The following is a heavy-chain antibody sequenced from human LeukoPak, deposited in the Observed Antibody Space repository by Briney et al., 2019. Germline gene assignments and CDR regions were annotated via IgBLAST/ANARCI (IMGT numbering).Heavy chain of an antibody. CDR3: ARLRRELWGLSFDD. CDR1: GFTFKSYG. V-gene: IGHV3-33*01. Sequence: GRSLRLSCVASGFTFKSYGMHWVRQAPGKGLEWVAIIWYDGSNKYYADLVKGRFTTSRDNSKNTLYLQMNSLRADDTAVYYCARLRRELWGLSFDDWGQGTRVTVSS. J-gene: IGHJ4*02. CDR2: IWYDGSNK. D-gene: IGHD1-7*01.